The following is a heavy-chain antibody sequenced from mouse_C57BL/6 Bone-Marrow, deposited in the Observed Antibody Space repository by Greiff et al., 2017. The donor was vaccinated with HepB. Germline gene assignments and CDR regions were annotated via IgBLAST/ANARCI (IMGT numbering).Heavy chain of an antibody. CDR1: GYTFTSYG. Sequence: VQLQQSGAELARPGASVKLSCKASGYTFTSYGISWVKQRTGQGLEWIGEIYPRSGNTYYNEKFKGTATLTADKSSSTAYMELRSLTSEDSAVYFCARSYYGRGFAYWGQGTLVTVSA. CDR2: IYPRSGNT. V-gene: IGHV1-81*01. CDR3: ARSYYGRGFAY. D-gene: IGHD1-1*01. J-gene: IGHJ3*01.